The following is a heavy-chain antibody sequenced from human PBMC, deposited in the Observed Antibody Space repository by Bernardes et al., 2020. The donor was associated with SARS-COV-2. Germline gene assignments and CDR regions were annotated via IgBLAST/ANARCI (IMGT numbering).Heavy chain of an antibody. CDR2: IVPIVGRP. V-gene: IGHV1-69*13. D-gene: IGHD3-16*01. CDR3: ARHNIGGNWFDP. CDR1: GGTFSRDA. Sequence: SVKVSCKASGGTFSRDAISWVRQAPGQGLEWMGGIVPIVGRPNYAQKFQDRVTITADEDTSTVYMELSSPRSEDTAMYYCARHNIGGNWFDPWGQGTLVTVSS. J-gene: IGHJ5*02.